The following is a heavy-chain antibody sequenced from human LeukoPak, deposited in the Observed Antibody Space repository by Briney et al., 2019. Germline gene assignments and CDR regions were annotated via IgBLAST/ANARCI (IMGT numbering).Heavy chain of an antibody. D-gene: IGHD3-16*01. J-gene: IGHJ4*02. Sequence: GGSLRLSCAASGFIFTDYAMSWVRQAPGKGLEWVSTNSSDTKNTHYADSVRGRFTISRDNSRSTLVLQMNSLRGEDTAKYFGTREGGLIMFDFWGQGTLVTVSS. CDR2: NSSDTKNT. CDR3: TREGGLIMFDF. CDR1: GFIFTDYA. V-gene: IGHV3-23*01.